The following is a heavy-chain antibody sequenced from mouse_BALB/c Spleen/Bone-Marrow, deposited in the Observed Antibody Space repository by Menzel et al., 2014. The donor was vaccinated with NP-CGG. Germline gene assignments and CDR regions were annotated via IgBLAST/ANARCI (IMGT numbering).Heavy chain of an antibody. D-gene: IGHD1-2*01. CDR3: ARPGYYGYQDV. CDR1: GFDFSRYW. V-gene: IGHV4-1*02. CDR2: INPDSSTI. Sequence: EVQLVESGGGLVQPGGSLKLSCAVSGFDFSRYWMTWVRQAPGKGLEWIGEINPDSSTINYTPSLKDKFIISRDNAKNTLYLQMSKVRSGDTALYYCARPGYYGYQDVWGAGTTVTVSS. J-gene: IGHJ1*01.